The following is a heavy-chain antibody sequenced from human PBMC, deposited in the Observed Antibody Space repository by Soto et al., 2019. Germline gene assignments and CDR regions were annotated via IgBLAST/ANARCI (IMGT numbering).Heavy chain of an antibody. CDR3: ARGNYVWGSYRSLDYGMDV. D-gene: IGHD3-16*02. CDR1: GFTFSDYY. Sequence: PGGSLRLSCAASGFTFSDYYMSWIRQAPGKGLEWVSYISSSGSTIYYADSVKGRFTISRDNAKNSLYLQMNSLRAEDTAVYYCARGNYVWGSYRSLDYGMDVWGQGTTVTVSS. V-gene: IGHV3-11*01. J-gene: IGHJ6*02. CDR2: ISSSGSTI.